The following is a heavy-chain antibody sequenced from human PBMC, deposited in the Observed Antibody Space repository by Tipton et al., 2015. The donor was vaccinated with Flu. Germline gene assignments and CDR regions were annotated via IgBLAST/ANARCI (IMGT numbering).Heavy chain of an antibody. D-gene: IGHD3-22*01. CDR2: VHTSGNI. CDR1: GASITSGSDY. Sequence: TLSLTCTVSGASITSGSDYWTWIRQPAGKGLEWIGRVHTSGNINYNPSLKSRVTILVDTSKNQFSLKVRSVTAADTAVYYCARHDSLTMAVALDYWGQGTLVTVSS. J-gene: IGHJ4*02. CDR3: ARHDSLTMAVALDY. V-gene: IGHV4-61*02.